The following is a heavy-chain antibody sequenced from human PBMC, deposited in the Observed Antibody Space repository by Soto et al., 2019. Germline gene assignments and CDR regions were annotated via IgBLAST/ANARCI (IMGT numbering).Heavy chain of an antibody. CDR3: ARIPSYYYDSSGYYYDY. D-gene: IGHD3-22*01. V-gene: IGHV1-18*01. Sequence: ASEKVSCKASGYTFTSYGLSWVREAPGQGVEWMGWISAYNGNTNYAQKLQGRVTMTTDTSTSTAYMELRSLRSDDTAVYYCARIPSYYYDSSGYYYDYWGQGTLVTVSS. CDR2: ISAYNGNT. J-gene: IGHJ4*02. CDR1: GYTFTSYG.